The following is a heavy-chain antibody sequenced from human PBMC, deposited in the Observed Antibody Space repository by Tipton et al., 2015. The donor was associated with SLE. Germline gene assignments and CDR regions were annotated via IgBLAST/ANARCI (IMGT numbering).Heavy chain of an antibody. CDR1: GYSISSGYY. V-gene: IGHV4-38-2*02. J-gene: IGHJ4*02. CDR3: ARGGDGYMVN. CDR2: IYHSGST. Sequence: TLSLTCTVSGYSISSGYYWGWIRQPPGKGLEWIGSIYHSGSTYYNPSLKSRVTISVDTSKNQFSLKLSSVTAADTAVYYCARGGDGYMVNWGQGTLVTVSS. D-gene: IGHD5-24*01.